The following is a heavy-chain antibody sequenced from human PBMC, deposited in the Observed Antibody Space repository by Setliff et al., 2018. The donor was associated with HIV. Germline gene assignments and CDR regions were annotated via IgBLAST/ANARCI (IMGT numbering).Heavy chain of an antibody. CDR3: ARHKILPPYYFDY. CDR1: GGSFTGYY. J-gene: IGHJ4*02. Sequence: PSETLSLTCAVYGGSFTGYYWSWIRQPPGKALEWIGYIYYSGSANYNPSLKSRVTISLDTSKNQFSLKLSSVTAADTAVYYCARHKILPPYYFDYWGQGTLVTVSS. CDR2: IYYSGSA. V-gene: IGHV4-59*08.